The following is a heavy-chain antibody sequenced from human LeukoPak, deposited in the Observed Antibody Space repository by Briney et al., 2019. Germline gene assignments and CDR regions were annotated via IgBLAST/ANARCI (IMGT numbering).Heavy chain of an antibody. CDR3: ARGRNKYPKKTGLDY. D-gene: IGHD7-27*01. Sequence: SETLSLTCAVYGESFSGYYWSWIRQPPGKGLDWIGEINHSGSTNYNPSLKSRVTISVGTSKNQFSLKLSSVTAADTAVYYCARGRNKYPKKTGLDYWGQGTLVTVSS. CDR1: GESFSGYY. CDR2: INHSGST. V-gene: IGHV4-34*01. J-gene: IGHJ4*02.